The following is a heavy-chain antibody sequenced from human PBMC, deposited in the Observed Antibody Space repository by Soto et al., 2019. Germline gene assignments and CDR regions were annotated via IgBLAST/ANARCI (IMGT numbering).Heavy chain of an antibody. J-gene: IGHJ5*02. CDR2: IYWNDDK. Sequence: QITLKESGPTLAKPTQALTLTCSFSGFSLTTGGRGVGWIRQPPGKPLDWLAVIYWNDDKRFNPSLKSRLTITKDTSKNQVVLTMTNMDPVDTGTYYCAHRGYGDYPRDNWFDPWGQGTLVTVSS. D-gene: IGHD4-17*01. V-gene: IGHV2-5*01. CDR1: GFSLTTGGRG. CDR3: AHRGYGDYPRDNWFDP.